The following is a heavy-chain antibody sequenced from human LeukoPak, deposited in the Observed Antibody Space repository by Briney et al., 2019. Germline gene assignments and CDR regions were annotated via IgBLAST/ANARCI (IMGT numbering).Heavy chain of an antibody. Sequence: GGSLRLSCAASGFTFSDYYMTWIRQAPGKGLEWVSTVSNSGASAYYADSVKGRFTISRDNSKNTLYLQMNSLRAEDTAVYYCAKNLEVFTVYYFDYWGQGTLVTVSS. CDR2: VSNSGASA. D-gene: IGHD2-8*01. CDR3: AKNLEVFTVYYFDY. CDR1: GFTFSDYY. V-gene: IGHV3-23*01. J-gene: IGHJ4*02.